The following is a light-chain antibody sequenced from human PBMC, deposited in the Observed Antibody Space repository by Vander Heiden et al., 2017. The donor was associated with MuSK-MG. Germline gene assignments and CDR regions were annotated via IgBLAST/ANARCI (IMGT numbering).Light chain of an antibody. CDR3: QQYGSSPYT. V-gene: IGKV3-20*01. CDR1: QSVNNRY. Sequence: EIVLTQSPGTLSLSPGERTTLSCRATQSVNNRYFAWYQQKPGQAPRLLIYDTSSRATGIPDRFGGSGSGTDFTLTISRLEPEDFAVYYCQQYGSSPYTFGQGTKLEIK. J-gene: IGKJ2*01. CDR2: DTS.